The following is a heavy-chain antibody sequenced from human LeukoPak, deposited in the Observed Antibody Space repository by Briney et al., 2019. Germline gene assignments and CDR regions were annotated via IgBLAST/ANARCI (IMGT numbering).Heavy chain of an antibody. Sequence: PGGSLRLSCAASGFTFSSYAMSWVRQAPGKGLEWVSAVSGGGGNTYYADSVKGRFTISRDNSKDTLYLQMNTLRADDTAVYYCAKGRGSGSYLCDCWGQGTLVTVSS. V-gene: IGHV3-23*01. CDR3: AKGRGSGSYLCDC. D-gene: IGHD3-10*01. J-gene: IGHJ4*02. CDR1: GFTFSSYA. CDR2: VSGGGGNT.